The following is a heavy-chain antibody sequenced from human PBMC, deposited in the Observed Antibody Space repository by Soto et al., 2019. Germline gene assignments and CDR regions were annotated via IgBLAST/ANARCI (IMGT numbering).Heavy chain of an antibody. Sequence: SETLSLTCTVSGGFISSGGYYWSWIRQHPGKGLEWIGYIYYSGSTYYNPSLKSRVTISEDTSKNQFSLKLSSVTAADTAVYYCARMTIVVVTAIPYYYYYGMDVWGQGTPVTVSS. CDR3: ARMTIVVVTAIPYYYYYGMDV. J-gene: IGHJ6*02. D-gene: IGHD2-21*02. CDR2: IYYSGST. CDR1: GGFISSGGYY. V-gene: IGHV4-31*03.